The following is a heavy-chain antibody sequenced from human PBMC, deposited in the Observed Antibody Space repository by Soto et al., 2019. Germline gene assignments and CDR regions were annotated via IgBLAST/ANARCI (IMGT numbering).Heavy chain of an antibody. CDR2: IYYSGST. CDR1: GGSISSGGYY. CDR3: ARVCGGDCHHGMDV. V-gene: IGHV4-31*03. J-gene: IGHJ6*02. Sequence: PSETLSLTCTVSGGSISSGGYYWSWIRQHPGKGLEWIGYIYYSGSTYYNPSLKSRVTISVDTSKNQFSLRLSSVTAADTAVYYWARVCGGDCHHGMDVWGHGTTVTVSS. D-gene: IGHD2-21*02.